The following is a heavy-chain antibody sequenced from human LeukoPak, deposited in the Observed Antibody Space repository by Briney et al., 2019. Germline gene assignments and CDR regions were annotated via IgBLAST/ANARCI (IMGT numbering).Heavy chain of an antibody. CDR3: ARGRGWYFDL. Sequence: GGSLRLSCAASGFTFSSYSMNWVRQAPGKGLEWVSYISGSSSTINYADSVKGRFTISRDNAKNTLYLQMNSLRVEDTAVYYCARGRGWYFDLWGRGTLVTVSS. CDR1: GFTFSSYS. CDR2: ISGSSSTI. D-gene: IGHD3-10*01. J-gene: IGHJ2*01. V-gene: IGHV3-48*04.